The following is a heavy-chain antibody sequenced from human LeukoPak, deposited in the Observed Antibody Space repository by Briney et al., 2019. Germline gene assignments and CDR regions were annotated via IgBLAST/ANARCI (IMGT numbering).Heavy chain of an antibody. J-gene: IGHJ4*02. CDR1: GGTFSTYA. V-gene: IGHV1-69*04. D-gene: IGHD1-26*01. CDR3: ARDTRSGSYGILDY. CDR2: IIPILDIA. Sequence: ASVKVSCKASGGTFSTYAISWVRQAPGQGPEWMGRIIPILDIANYAQKFQGRVTITADKSTSTAYMELSSLRSEDTAVYYCARDTRSGSYGILDYWGQGTLVTVSS.